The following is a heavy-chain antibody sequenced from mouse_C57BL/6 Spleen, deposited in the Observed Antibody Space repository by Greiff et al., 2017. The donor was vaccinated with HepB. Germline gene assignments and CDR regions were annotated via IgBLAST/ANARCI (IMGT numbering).Heavy chain of an antibody. V-gene: IGHV1-52*01. D-gene: IGHD2-5*01. CDR2: IDPSDSET. Sequence: QVHLQQPGAELVRPGSSVKLSCKASGYTFTSYWMHWVKQRPIQGLEWIGNIDPSDSETHYNQKFKDKATLTVDKSSSTAYMQRSSLTSEDSAVYYCARRSYSNYVGYAMDYWGQGTSVTVSS. J-gene: IGHJ4*01. CDR1: GYTFTSYW. CDR3: ARRSYSNYVGYAMDY.